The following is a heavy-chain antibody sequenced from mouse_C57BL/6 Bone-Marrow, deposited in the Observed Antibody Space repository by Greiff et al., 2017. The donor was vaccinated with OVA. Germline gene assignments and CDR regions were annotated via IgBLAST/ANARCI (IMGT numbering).Heavy chain of an antibody. CDR1: GYTFTSYW. J-gene: IGHJ1*03. Sequence: VQLQQPGAELVRPGTSVKLSCKASGYTFTSYWMHWVKQRPGQGLEWIGVIDPSDSYTNYNQKFKGKATLTVDTSSSTAYMQLSSLTSEDSAVXYCARAKVYYSNLFDFWGRGTAPTVT. CDR3: ARAKVYYSNLFDFWG. D-gene: IGHD2-5*01. CDR2: IDPSDSYT. V-gene: IGHV1-59*01.